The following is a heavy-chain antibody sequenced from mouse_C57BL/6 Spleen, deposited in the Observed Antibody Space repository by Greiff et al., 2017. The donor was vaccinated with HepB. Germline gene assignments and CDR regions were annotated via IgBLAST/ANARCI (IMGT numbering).Heavy chain of an antibody. V-gene: IGHV14-4*01. CDR2: IDPENGDT. D-gene: IGHD1-1*01. CDR1: GFNIKDDY. J-gene: IGHJ4*01. CDR3: TTLTTVVAYYAMDY. Sequence: VQLQQSGAELVRPGASVKLSCTASGFNIKDDYMHWMKQRPEQGLEWIGWIDPENGDTEYASKFQGKATITADTSSNTAYLQLSSLTSEDTAVYYCTTLTTVVAYYAMDYWGQGTSVTVSS.